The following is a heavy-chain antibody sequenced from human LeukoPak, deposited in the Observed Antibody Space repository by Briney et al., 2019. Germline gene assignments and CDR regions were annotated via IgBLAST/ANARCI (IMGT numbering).Heavy chain of an antibody. Sequence: ASVKVSCKASGYTFTSYYIHWVRQAPGQGLEWMGIINPSGGSTRYAQKLQGRVTMTRDMSTSRVYMELSSLRSEDTAVYYCARGLLGGTYYTAFDIWGQGTLVTVSS. CDR3: ARGLLGGTYYTAFDI. CDR1: GYTFTSYY. CDR2: INPSGGST. D-gene: IGHD1-26*01. J-gene: IGHJ3*02. V-gene: IGHV1-46*04.